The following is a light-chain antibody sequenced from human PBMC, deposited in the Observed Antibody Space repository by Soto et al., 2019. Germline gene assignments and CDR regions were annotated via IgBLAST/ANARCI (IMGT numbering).Light chain of an antibody. V-gene: IGLV1-44*01. J-gene: IGLJ1*01. CDR3: CSNAGGAIYV. CDR2: TNN. Sequence: QSVLTQPPSASGTPGQRVTISCSGSSSNIGSNTVNWYQQLPGTAPKLLIYTNNQRPSGVPDRFSGSKSGTSASLAISGLQSEDEADYYCCSNAGGAIYVFGTGTKLTVL. CDR1: SSNIGSNT.